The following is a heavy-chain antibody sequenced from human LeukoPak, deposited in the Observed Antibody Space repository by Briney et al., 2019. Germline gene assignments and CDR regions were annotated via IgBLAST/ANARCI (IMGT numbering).Heavy chain of an antibody. Sequence: GGSLRLSCVASGFTFSSSWMSWVRRAPGKGLEWVADIKQDGTEEYYVDSVRGRFSISKDNAKNSLYLQMNSLRAEDTAVYYCARDPCHGALDYWGQGALVTVSS. V-gene: IGHV3-7*03. CDR1: GFTFSSSW. J-gene: IGHJ4*02. CDR2: IKQDGTEE. CDR3: ARDPCHGALDY. D-gene: IGHD2-2*01.